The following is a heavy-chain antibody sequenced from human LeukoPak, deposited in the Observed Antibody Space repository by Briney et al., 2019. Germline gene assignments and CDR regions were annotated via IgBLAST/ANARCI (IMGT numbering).Heavy chain of an antibody. J-gene: IGHJ4*02. CDR2: INHSGST. Sequence: PSETLSLTCAVYGGSFSGYYWSWIRQPPGKGQEWIGEINHSGSTNYNPSLKSRVTISVDTSKNQFSLKLSSVTAADTAVYYCARGGKFNMYYYDSSGTEFDYWGQGTLVTVSS. CDR3: ARGGKFNMYYYDSSGTEFDY. CDR1: GGSFSGYY. V-gene: IGHV4-34*01. D-gene: IGHD3-22*01.